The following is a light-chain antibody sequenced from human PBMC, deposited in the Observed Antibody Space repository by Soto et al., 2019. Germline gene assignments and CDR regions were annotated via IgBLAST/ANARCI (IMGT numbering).Light chain of an antibody. CDR1: SSDVGGYNY. V-gene: IGLV2-8*01. CDR2: EVS. CDR3: SSYAGRNNFYV. Sequence: QSVLTQPPSASGSPGQSVTISCTGTSSDVGGYNYVSWYQQHPGKAHKLMIYEVSKRPSGVPDRFSGSKSGNTASLTVSGLHAEDEADYYCSSYAGRNNFYVFGTETKLTVL. J-gene: IGLJ1*01.